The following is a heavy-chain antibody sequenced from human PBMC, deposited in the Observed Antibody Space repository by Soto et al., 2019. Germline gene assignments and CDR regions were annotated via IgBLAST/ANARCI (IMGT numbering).Heavy chain of an antibody. V-gene: IGHV1-46*01. CDR3: AREWRKNPSTAYRSSSVGQAEFDI. Sequence: QVQLVQSGAEVKKPGASLKVSCKASGYTFTSYYMHWVRQAPGQGLEWMGIINPSGGSTSYAQKFQGRVTITRDTSTSTVYMELSSLRSEDTAVYYCAREWRKNPSTAYRSSSVGQAEFDICRQGTMVTVSS. J-gene: IGHJ3*02. CDR1: GYTFTSYY. D-gene: IGHD6-6*01. CDR2: INPSGGST.